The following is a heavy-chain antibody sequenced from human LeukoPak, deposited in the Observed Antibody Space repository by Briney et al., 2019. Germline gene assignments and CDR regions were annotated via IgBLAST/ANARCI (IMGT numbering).Heavy chain of an antibody. V-gene: IGHV4-59*01. CDR3: ARAMTHYWNFDL. CDR1: GDSIKRY. CDR2: IHYSGSA. J-gene: IGHJ2*01. Sequence: KSSETLSLTCTVSGDSIKRYWSWIRQPPGKGLEWIGYIHYSGSANYNSSLKSRLAISVDLSKNQFSLNLSSVTAADTAVYYCARAMTHYWNFDLWGRGTLVTVSS. D-gene: IGHD3-22*01.